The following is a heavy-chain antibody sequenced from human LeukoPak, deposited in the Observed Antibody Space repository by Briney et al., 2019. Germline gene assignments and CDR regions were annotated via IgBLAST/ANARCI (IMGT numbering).Heavy chain of an antibody. Sequence: GESLKISCQVSGYSFTNYWIGWVRQMPGKGLEWMGSIDPGNSDTRYSPFFQGQVTFSVDTSISTAYLHWGGLKASDTAMYYCARFALTSSLDYWGQGTLVTVSS. CDR1: GYSFTNYW. CDR2: IDPGNSDT. V-gene: IGHV5-51*01. D-gene: IGHD6-13*01. J-gene: IGHJ4*02. CDR3: ARFALTSSLDY.